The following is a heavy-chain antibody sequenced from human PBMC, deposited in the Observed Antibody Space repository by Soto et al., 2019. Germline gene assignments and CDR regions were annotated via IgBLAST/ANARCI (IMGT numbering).Heavy chain of an antibody. CDR1: GYTFTSYG. V-gene: IGHV1-18*01. CDR3: ARGHFIGSSWREGAFDI. Sequence: QVQLVQSGAEVKKPGASVKVSCKASGYTFTSYGISWVRQAPGQGLEWMGWISAYNGNTNYAQKLKGRVTMTTDTSTSTAYMELRSLRSDDTAVYYCARGHFIGSSWREGAFDIWGQGTMVTVSS. D-gene: IGHD6-13*01. CDR2: ISAYNGNT. J-gene: IGHJ3*02.